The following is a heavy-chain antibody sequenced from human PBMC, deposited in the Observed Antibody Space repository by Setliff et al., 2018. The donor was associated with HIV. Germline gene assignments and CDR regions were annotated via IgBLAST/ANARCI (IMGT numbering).Heavy chain of an antibody. CDR1: GGSFSGYY. J-gene: IGHJ4*02. Sequence: SETLSLTCAVYGGSFSGYYWSWIRQPPGKGLKWIGEIIPSGSSTYNPSLKSRVTISVDTSKNQFSLRLTSVTAADTAVYYCARERSRGYTDPPRFDYWGQGTLVTVSS. D-gene: IGHD5-18*01. V-gene: IGHV4-34*12. CDR2: IIPSGSS. CDR3: ARERSRGYTDPPRFDY.